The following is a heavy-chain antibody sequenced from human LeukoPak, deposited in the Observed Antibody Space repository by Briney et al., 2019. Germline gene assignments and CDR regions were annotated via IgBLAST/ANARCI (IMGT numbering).Heavy chain of an antibody. V-gene: IGHV4-59*01. J-gene: IGHJ5*02. CDR2: VWYSGTT. CDR1: GGSINNYY. Sequence: SETLSLTCTVSGGSINNYYWYWMRQPPGKGLEWIGYVWYSGTTKYNPSLKSRVTISVDTSKNQFSLKLNYVTAADTAVYYCAKGGPEASAGLTWFDPWGQGTRVTVSS. CDR3: AKGGPEASAGLTWFDP. D-gene: IGHD1-14*01.